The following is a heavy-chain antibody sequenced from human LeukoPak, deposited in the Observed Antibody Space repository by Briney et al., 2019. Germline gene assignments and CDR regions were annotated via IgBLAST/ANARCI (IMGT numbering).Heavy chain of an antibody. CDR3: ARDIVVVPAAPVYGMDV. J-gene: IGHJ6*04. D-gene: IGHD2-2*01. V-gene: IGHV1-46*01. Sequence: ASVKVSCKASGYTFTSYYMHWVRQAPGQGLEWMGIINPSGDSTSYAQKFQGRVTMTRDTSTSTVYMELSSLRSEDTAVYYCARDIVVVPAAPVYGMDVWGKGTTVTVSS. CDR2: INPSGDST. CDR1: GYTFTSYY.